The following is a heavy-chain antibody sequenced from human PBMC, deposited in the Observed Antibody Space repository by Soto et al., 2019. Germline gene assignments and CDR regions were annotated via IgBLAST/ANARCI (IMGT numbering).Heavy chain of an antibody. CDR3: ARGQSYGSGSYYNEGDYFDY. CDR1: GYTFTSYG. CDR2: ISAYNGNT. J-gene: IGHJ4*02. V-gene: IGHV1-18*01. Sequence: QVQLVQSGAEVKKPGASVKVSCKASGYTFTSYGISWVRQAPGQGLEWMGWISAYNGNTNYAQKLQGRVTMTTDTSKSTAYMELRSLRSDDTAVYYCARGQSYGSGSYYNEGDYFDYWGQGTLVTVSS. D-gene: IGHD3-10*01.